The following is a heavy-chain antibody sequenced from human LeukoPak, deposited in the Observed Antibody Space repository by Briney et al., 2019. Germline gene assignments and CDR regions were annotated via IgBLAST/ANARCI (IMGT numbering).Heavy chain of an antibody. D-gene: IGHD6-13*01. CDR2: IYPGDSDT. V-gene: IGHV5-51*01. CDR3: ARRSSAAAGTQAYDY. CDR1: GYSFTSYW. J-gene: IGHJ4*02. Sequence: GESLKISCKGSGYSFTSYWIGWVRQMPGKGLEWMGIIYPGDSDTRYSPSFQGQVTISADKSISTAYLQWSSLKASDTAMYYCARRSSAAAGTQAYDYWGRGTLVTVSS.